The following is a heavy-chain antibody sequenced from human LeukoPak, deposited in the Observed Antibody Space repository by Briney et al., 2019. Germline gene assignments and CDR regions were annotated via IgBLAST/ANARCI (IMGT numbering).Heavy chain of an antibody. V-gene: IGHV4-59*01. D-gene: IGHD6-19*01. Sequence: PSETLSLTCTVSGGSISTYYWSWIRQPPGKGLGWIGYIYYSGSTNYNPSPKSRVTISVDTSKTQFSLNLSSVTAADTAVYYCARQLGSGWPHFDYWGQGTLVTVSS. CDR1: GGSISTYY. CDR2: IYYSGST. J-gene: IGHJ4*02. CDR3: ARQLGSGWPHFDY.